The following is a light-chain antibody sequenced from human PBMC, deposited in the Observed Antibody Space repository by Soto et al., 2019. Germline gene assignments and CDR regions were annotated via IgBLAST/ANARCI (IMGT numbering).Light chain of an antibody. CDR3: QQRSKWPLT. V-gene: IGKV3-11*01. J-gene: IGKJ4*01. CDR1: QSISSY. CDR2: DTY. Sequence: EIVLTQSPATLSLSPGERATISCRASQSISSYLGWYQQKPGQAPRLLIYDTYNRATGIPARFSGSGSGTDLTLTISSLEPEDLAVYYCQQRSKWPLTFGGGTKVDIK.